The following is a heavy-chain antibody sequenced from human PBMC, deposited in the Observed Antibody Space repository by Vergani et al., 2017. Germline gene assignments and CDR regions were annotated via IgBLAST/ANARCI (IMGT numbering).Heavy chain of an antibody. Sequence: QVQLVESGGGVVQPGRSLRLSCAASGFTFSSYGMHWVRQAPGKGLEWVAVISYDGSNKYYADSVKGRFTISRDNSNNTLCLQMNSLRAEDTAVYYCAKGRAVATPRRTIYYYGMYGWGQGTTVTGSS. D-gene: IGHD5-12*01. J-gene: IGHJ6*02. CDR1: GFTFSSYG. V-gene: IGHV3-30*18. CDR3: AKGRAVATPRRTIYYYGMYG. CDR2: ISYDGSNK.